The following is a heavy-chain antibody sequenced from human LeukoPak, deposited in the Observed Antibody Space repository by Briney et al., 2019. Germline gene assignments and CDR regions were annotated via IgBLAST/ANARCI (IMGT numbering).Heavy chain of an antibody. J-gene: IGHJ5*02. CDR2: IYSGGST. CDR3: AGGPKQQLLWGRASNGFDP. D-gene: IGHD2-2*01. Sequence: PGGSLRLSCAASGFIVSSKYMSWVRQAPGMGLGWVAVIYSGGSTHYADSVKGRFTISRDNSKNMLYLQMNSLRAEYTAVYYCAGGPKQQLLWGRASNGFDPWGQGTLVTVSS. V-gene: IGHV3-66*01. CDR1: GFIVSSKY.